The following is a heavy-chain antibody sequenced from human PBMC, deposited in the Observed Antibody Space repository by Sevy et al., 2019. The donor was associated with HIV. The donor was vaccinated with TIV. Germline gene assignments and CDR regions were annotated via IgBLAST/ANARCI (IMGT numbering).Heavy chain of an antibody. D-gene: IGHD3-3*01. CDR3: AKDRGYDFWRGRGGMDV. CDR2: MSGNGGRT. Sequence: GGSLRLSCAASGFTFDNYAMSWVRQTPGKGLEWVSSMSGNGGRTYYIDSVKGRFTSSRDNSNNTLDLQMNSLRDDDTAVYYCAKDRGYDFWRGRGGMDVWGQGTTVTVSS. J-gene: IGHJ6*02. CDR1: GFTFDNYA. V-gene: IGHV3-23*01.